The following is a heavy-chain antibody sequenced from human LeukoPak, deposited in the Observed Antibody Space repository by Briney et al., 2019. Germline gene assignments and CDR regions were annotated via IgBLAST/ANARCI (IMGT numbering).Heavy chain of an antibody. CDR2: ISGSGGST. V-gene: IGHV3-23*01. J-gene: IGHJ3*02. CDR3: ARIRYQLLYAFDI. D-gene: IGHD2-2*02. Sequence: PGGSLRLSCAASGFTFSSYAMSWVRQAPGKGLEWVSAISGSGGSTYYADSVKGRFTISRDNAKNSLYLQMNSLRAEDTAVYYCARIRYQLLYAFDIWGQGTMVTVSS. CDR1: GFTFSSYA.